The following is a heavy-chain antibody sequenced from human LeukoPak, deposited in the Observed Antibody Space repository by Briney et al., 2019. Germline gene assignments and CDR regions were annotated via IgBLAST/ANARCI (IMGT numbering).Heavy chain of an antibody. CDR2: INPKRGDT. J-gene: IGHJ5*02. V-gene: IGHV1-2*02. Sequence: ASVKVSCKTSIYAFIGYYIHWVRQAPGQGLEWMGWINPKRGDTNFAQKFQGRVTMTRDTSISTAYMELSRLTSDDTAVYYCAREARSTSCYGLCFGWFDPWGQGTLVTVSS. CDR1: IYAFIGYY. D-gene: IGHD2-2*01. CDR3: AREARSTSCYGLCFGWFDP.